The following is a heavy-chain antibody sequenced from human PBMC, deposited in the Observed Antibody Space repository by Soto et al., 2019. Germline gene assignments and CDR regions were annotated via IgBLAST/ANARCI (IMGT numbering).Heavy chain of an antibody. D-gene: IGHD6-13*01. Sequence: SVEVSCKASGGAFSSYRINWVRQAHGQGLEWVGGIVPIYRTADYAQKFQGRVTITADESARTSYMELRSLKSQDTAVYDCVRASGAKLSSSWGQGTLVTVSS. CDR1: GGAFSSYR. CDR3: VRASGAKLSSS. V-gene: IGHV1-69*13. J-gene: IGHJ4*01. CDR2: IVPIYRTA.